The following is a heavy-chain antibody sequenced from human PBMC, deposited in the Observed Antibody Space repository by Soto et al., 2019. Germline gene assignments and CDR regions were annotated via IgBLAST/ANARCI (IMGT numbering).Heavy chain of an antibody. CDR1: GDSITSIYH. CDR3: ARVYDSSGYYVWFDP. J-gene: IGHJ5*02. Sequence: TLSLTCAVSGDSITSIYHWAWIRQPPGKGLEWIGYIYHSGSTYYNPSLKSRVTISVDRSKNQFSLKLSSVTAADTAVYYCARVYDSSGYYVWFDPWGQGTMVTVSS. V-gene: IGHV4-30-2*01. D-gene: IGHD3-22*01. CDR2: IYHSGST.